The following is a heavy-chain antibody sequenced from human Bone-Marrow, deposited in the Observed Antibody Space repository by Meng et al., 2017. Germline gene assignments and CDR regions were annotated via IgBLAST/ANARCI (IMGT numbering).Heavy chain of an antibody. CDR1: GGTFSSYA. V-gene: IGHV1-69*06. J-gene: IGHJ4*02. Sequence: VQLVKYEAEVKKPGSSVKASCKASGGTFSSYAISWVRQAPGQGLEWMGGIIPIFGTANYAQKFQGRVTITADKSTSTAYMELSSLRSEDTAVYYCARETHYYDSRYFDYWGQGTLVTVSS. CDR3: ARETHYYDSRYFDY. CDR2: IIPIFGTA. D-gene: IGHD3-22*01.